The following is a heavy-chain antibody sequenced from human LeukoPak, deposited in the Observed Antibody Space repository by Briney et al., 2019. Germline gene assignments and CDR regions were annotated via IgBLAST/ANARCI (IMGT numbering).Heavy chain of an antibody. D-gene: IGHD3-16*01. J-gene: IGHJ4*02. V-gene: IGHV4-34*01. Sequence: SETLSLTCAVYGGSFSGYYWSWIRQPPGKGLEWIGEINHSGSTNYNPFLKSRVTISVDTSKNQFSLKLSSVTAADTAVYYCASHPPEYDYVWGSTLYYFDYWGQGTLVTVSS. CDR1: GGSFSGYY. CDR2: INHSGST. CDR3: ASHPPEYDYVWGSTLYYFDY.